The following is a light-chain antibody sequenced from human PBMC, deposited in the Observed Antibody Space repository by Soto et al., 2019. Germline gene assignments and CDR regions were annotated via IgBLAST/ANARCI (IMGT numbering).Light chain of an antibody. CDR1: QSVRSSL. CDR3: QQYITSPWT. CDR2: AGS. Sequence: ELVLTQSPGTPSLSAGERATVSCRASQSVRSSLLAWSQQKAGQAPRLLIYAGSSRATGIPDRFSGSGSGTDFTLTISRLEPEDFAVYCCQQYITSPWTFGQGTKVDIK. J-gene: IGKJ1*01. V-gene: IGKV3-20*01.